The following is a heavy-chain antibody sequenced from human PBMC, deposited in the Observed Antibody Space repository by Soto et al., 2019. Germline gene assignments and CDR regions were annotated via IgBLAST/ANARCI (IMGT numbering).Heavy chain of an antibody. CDR2: IYSGGTT. CDR3: ARNGDSSDYRGWFDP. CDR1: GFTVSTYG. V-gene: IGHV3-66*01. D-gene: IGHD3-22*01. J-gene: IGHJ5*02. Sequence: LRLSCAVSGFTVSTYGMHWVRQAPGKGLEWVSFIYSGGTTYYADSVKGRFTISRDNFKNTLYLQMNSLRAEDTAVYYCARNGDSSDYRGWFDPWGQGTLVTVSS.